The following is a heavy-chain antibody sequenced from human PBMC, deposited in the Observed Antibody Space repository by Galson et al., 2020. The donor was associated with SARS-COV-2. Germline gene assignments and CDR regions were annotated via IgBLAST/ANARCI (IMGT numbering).Heavy chain of an antibody. V-gene: IGHV3-30*04. J-gene: IGHJ4*02. CDR2: IAHDRSSK. D-gene: IGHD6-19*01. CDR1: GFPFGNYS. Sequence: GGSLRLSCAASGFPFGNYSMHWVRQAPGTGLEWMAVIAHDRSSKFYADSVKGRFTISRDNSKNTVYLEMNNLRPEDSAVYYCARGAVALDYWGQGTQVTVSS. CDR3: ARGAVALDY.